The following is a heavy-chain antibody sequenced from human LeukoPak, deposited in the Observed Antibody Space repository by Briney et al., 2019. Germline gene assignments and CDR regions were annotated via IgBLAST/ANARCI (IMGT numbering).Heavy chain of an antibody. CDR3: ARDPRRFLEWLSANWFDP. V-gene: IGHV3-48*01. D-gene: IGHD3-3*01. J-gene: IGHJ5*02. CDR1: GFTFSSYS. CDR2: ISSSSSTI. Sequence: GGSLRLSCAATGFTFSSYSMNWVRQAPGKGLEWVSYISSSSSTIYYADSVKGRFTISRDNAKNSLYLQMNSLRAEDTAVYYCARDPRRFLEWLSANWFDPWGQGTLVTVSS.